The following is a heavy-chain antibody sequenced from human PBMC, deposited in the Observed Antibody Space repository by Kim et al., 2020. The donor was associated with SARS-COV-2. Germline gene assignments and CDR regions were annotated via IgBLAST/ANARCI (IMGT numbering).Heavy chain of an antibody. CDR1: GFTFSSYG. CDR2: ISYDGSNK. V-gene: IGHV3-30*18. D-gene: IGHD2-8*01. CDR3: AKDIMVYAYYGMDV. Sequence: GGSLRLSCAASGFTFSSYGMHWVRQAPGKGLEWVAVISYDGSNKYYADSVTGRLTISRDNSKNTLYLQMNSLRAEDTAVYYCAKDIMVYAYYGMDVWGQG. J-gene: IGHJ6*02.